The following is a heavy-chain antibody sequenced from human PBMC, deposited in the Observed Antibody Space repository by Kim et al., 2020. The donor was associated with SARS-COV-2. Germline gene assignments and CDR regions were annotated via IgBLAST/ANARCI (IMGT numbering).Heavy chain of an antibody. CDR3: ARGGRGNGFDG. V-gene: IGHV1-46*01. D-gene: IGHD3-10*01. Sequence: ASVKVSCKASGYTFTDYYIHWVRQAPGLGLDWIVVINPSDDSTAYAQNFQGRVTMTRDTSTSTVYMDLSSLRSEDTAVYYCARGGRGNGFDGWGQGTMVTVSS. J-gene: IGHJ3*01. CDR2: INPSDDST. CDR1: GYTFTDYY.